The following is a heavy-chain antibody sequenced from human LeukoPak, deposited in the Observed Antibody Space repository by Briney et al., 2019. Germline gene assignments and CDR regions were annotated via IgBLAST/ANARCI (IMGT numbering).Heavy chain of an antibody. D-gene: IGHD3/OR15-3a*01. J-gene: IGHJ4*02. CDR1: GFTFDEYA. Sequence: GGSLRLSCAASGFTFDEYAMHWVRQAPGKGLEWVSGISWNSGLIDYADSVKGRFTISRDNAKNSLYLQMNSLKAEDTAFYYCAKVGIFGLVSYYFDYWGQGTLVTVSS. V-gene: IGHV3-9*01. CDR2: ISWNSGLI. CDR3: AKVGIFGLVSYYFDY.